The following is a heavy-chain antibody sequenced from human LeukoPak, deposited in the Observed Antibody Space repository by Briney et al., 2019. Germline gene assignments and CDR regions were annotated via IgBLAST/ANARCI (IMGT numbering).Heavy chain of an antibody. CDR3: ARETEAFDN. Sequence: GGSLRLSCSASGFTFSSYAMHWVRQAPGKGLEYVSAISSNGGSTYYADSVKGRFTISRDNSKNTLYLQMNSLRAEDTAVFYCARETEAFDNWGQGTLVTVSS. CDR2: ISSNGGST. CDR1: GFTFSSYA. V-gene: IGHV3-64*04. J-gene: IGHJ4*02.